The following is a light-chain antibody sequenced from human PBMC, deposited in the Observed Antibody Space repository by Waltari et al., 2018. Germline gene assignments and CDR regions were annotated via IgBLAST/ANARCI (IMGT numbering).Light chain of an antibody. CDR3: CSYAGSYTYV. V-gene: IGLV2-11*01. J-gene: IGLJ1*01. CDR1: SSDVGGYHF. CDR2: DVT. Sequence: QSALTQPRSLSGSPGQAVTIPCTGTSSDVGGYHFVSWNQQHPGKAPKLMIYDVTKRPSGVPDRFSGSKSGNTASLTISGLQAEDEADYYCCSYAGSYTYVFGTGTKVTVL.